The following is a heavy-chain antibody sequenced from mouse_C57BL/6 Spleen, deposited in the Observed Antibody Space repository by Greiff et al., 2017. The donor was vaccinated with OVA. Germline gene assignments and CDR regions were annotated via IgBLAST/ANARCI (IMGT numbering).Heavy chain of an antibody. D-gene: IGHD2-4*01. CDR3: ARGGGLRAPYWYFDV. J-gene: IGHJ1*03. CDR2: ISYDGSN. V-gene: IGHV3-6*01. CDR1: GYSITSGYY. Sequence: VQLKESGPGLVKPSQSLSLTCSVTGYSITSGYYWNWIRQFPGNKLEWMGYISYDGSNNYNPSLKNRISITLDTSKNQFFLKLNAVTTEDTATYYCARGGGLRAPYWYFDVWGTGTTVTVSS.